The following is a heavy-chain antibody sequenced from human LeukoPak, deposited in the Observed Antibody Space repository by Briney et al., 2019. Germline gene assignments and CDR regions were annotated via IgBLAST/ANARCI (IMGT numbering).Heavy chain of an antibody. CDR3: ARTKPLDPFDF. Sequence: SETLSLTCSVSGGSISSYYWSWIRQPPGKGLEWIGYIYYSGNTYYNPSLKSRVTISVDTSKNQFSLKVNSVTAADTAVYYCARTKPLDPFDFWGQGTLVTVSS. CDR2: IYYSGNT. J-gene: IGHJ3*01. CDR1: GGSISSYY. V-gene: IGHV4-59*01.